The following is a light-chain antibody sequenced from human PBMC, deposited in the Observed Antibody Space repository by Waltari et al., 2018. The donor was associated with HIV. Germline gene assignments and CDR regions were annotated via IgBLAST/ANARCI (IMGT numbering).Light chain of an antibody. V-gene: IGLV1-47*01. CDR2: RND. CDR3: STWDNSLSHWV. J-gene: IGLJ3*02. Sequence: QSVVTQPPSASGTPGQNISISCSGDISNPGGNFVHCYQQRPGTAPRLLIYRNDQRPSGVPDRFSGSKSATSASLAISGLRSEDEGDYHCSTWDNSLSHWVFGGGTKVTVL. CDR1: ISNPGGNF.